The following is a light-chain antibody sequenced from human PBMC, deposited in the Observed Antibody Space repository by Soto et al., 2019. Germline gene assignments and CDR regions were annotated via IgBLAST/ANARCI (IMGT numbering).Light chain of an antibody. J-gene: IGKJ3*01. Sequence: DIVMTQSPATLSLSPGEIATLYCRASQSVSSNLAWYQQKPGQAPRLLIYGASTRTTGIPARFSGSGSGTDFTLTISSLQSEDSAVYFCQQYNKWPPPFTFGPGTKVDIK. CDR2: GAS. V-gene: IGKV3-15*01. CDR3: QQYNKWPPPFT. CDR1: QSVSSN.